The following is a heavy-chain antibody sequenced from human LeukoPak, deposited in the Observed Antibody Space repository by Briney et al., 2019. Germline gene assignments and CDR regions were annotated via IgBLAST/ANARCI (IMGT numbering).Heavy chain of an antibody. CDR1: GGSFSGYY. D-gene: IGHD3-16*02. Sequence: SETLSLTCAVYGGSFSGYYWSWIRQPPGKGLEWIGEINHSGSTNYNPSLKSRVTISVDTSKNQFSLKLSSVTAADTAVYYCARVARDYVWGSYRYSFDYWGQGTLVTVSS. CDR3: ARVARDYVWGSYRYSFDY. V-gene: IGHV4-34*01. J-gene: IGHJ4*02. CDR2: INHSGST.